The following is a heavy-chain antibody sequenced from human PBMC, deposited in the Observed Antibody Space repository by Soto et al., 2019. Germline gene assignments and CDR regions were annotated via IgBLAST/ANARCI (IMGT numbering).Heavy chain of an antibody. CDR2: IKIKTDGETR. Sequence: GGSLRLSCEASGFDFSNAWMTWVRQAPGKGLEWVGRIKIKTDGETREYAEPVKGRFTISRDDSKNTLYLQMDSLKTEDTALYYCTTSVGGYFDNWGQGTLVTVS. CDR3: TTSVGGYFDN. J-gene: IGHJ4*02. CDR1: GFDFSNAW. D-gene: IGHD2-15*01. V-gene: IGHV3-15*01.